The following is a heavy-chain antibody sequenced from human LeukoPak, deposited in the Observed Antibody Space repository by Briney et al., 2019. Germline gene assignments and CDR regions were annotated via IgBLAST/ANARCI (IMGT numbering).Heavy chain of an antibody. Sequence: PSETLSLTCTVSGGSISSYYWSWIRQPPGKGLEWIGYIYYSGSTNYNPALKSRVAISVDTSKNQFSLKLSSVTAADTAVYYCARDPGSYGEGSLAFDLWGQGTMVTVSS. V-gene: IGHV4-59*01. CDR1: GGSISSYY. J-gene: IGHJ3*01. D-gene: IGHD5-18*01. CDR2: IYYSGST. CDR3: ARDPGSYGEGSLAFDL.